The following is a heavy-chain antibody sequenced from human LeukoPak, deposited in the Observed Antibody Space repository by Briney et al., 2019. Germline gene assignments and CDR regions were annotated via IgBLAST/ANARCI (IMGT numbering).Heavy chain of an antibody. J-gene: IGHJ2*01. Sequence: TSETLSLTCAVYGGSFSGYYWSWIRQPPGKGLEWIGEINHSGSTNYNPSLKSRVTISVDTSKNQFSLKLSSVTAADTAVYYCAGRLWFGENNWYFDLWGRGTLVTVSS. D-gene: IGHD3-10*01. CDR3: AGRLWFGENNWYFDL. CDR1: GGSFSGYY. V-gene: IGHV4-34*01. CDR2: INHSGST.